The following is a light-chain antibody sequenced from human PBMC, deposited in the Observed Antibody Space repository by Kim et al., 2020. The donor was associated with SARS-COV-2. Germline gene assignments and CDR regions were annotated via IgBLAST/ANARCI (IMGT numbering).Light chain of an antibody. CDR2: SNG. CDR3: AAWDDSRSAYV. V-gene: IGLV1-44*01. Sequence: RSPITCSGGTSNRESKAVSWYQQLPGTALKLLISSNGQRPTGAPDRFSGSKSSTSASLAISGIQSEDEADYYCAAWDDSRSAYVFGPGTKVTVL. CDR1: TSNRESKA. J-gene: IGLJ1*01.